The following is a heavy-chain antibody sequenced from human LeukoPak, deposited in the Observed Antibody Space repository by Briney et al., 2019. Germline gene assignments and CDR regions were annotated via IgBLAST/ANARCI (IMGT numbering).Heavy chain of an antibody. V-gene: IGHV4-34*01. CDR1: GGSFSGYY. Sequence: PSETLSLTCAVYGGSFSGYYWSWIRQPPGKGLEWIGEINHSGSTNYNPSLKSRVTISVDTSKNQLSLKLSSVTAADTAVYYCARTHPFTTDWGQGTLVTVSS. CDR2: INHSGST. J-gene: IGHJ4*02. CDR3: ARTHPFTTD. D-gene: IGHD4-17*01.